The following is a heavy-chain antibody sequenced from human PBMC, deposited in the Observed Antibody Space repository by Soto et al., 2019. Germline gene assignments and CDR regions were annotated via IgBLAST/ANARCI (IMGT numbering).Heavy chain of an antibody. V-gene: IGHV1-3*01. CDR3: ATDSGSSGYGGGLDP. J-gene: IGHJ5*02. CDR2: INAGNGNT. D-gene: IGHD5-12*01. CDR1: GYTFTTYT. Sequence: QLVQSGAEVKKPGASVKVSCKASGYTFTTYTIHWVRQAPGQRLEWMGWINAGNGNTKYSQKFQGRVTITRDTSXXTANMELSSLRSEDTAVYYCATDSGSSGYGGGLDPWGQGTLVTVSS.